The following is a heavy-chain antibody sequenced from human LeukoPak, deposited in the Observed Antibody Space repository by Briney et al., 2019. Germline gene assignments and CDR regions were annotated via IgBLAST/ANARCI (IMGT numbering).Heavy chain of an antibody. V-gene: IGHV3-48*04. D-gene: IGHD3-10*02. J-gene: IGHJ6*04. CDR2: ISSSGSTI. CDR3: AELGITMIGGV. Sequence: PGGTLRLSCAASGFTFSSYGMNWVRQAPGKGLEWASYISSSGSTIYYADSVKSRFTISRDNAKNSLYLQMNSLRAEDTAVYYCAELGITMIGGVWGKGTTVTISS. CDR1: GFTFSSYG.